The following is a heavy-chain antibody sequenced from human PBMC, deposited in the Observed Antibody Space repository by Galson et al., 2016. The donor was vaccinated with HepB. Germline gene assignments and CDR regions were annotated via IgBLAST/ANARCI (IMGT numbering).Heavy chain of an antibody. V-gene: IGHV5-51*01. CDR3: ARRWYYDFWSGYFTGWFDP. CDR1: GYSFTSYW. D-gene: IGHD3-3*01. J-gene: IGHJ5*02. CDR2: IYPGDSDT. Sequence: QSGAEVKKPGESLKISCKGSGYSFTSYWISWVRQMPGKGLEWMGIIYPGDSDTRYSPSFQGQVTISADKSISTAYLQWSSLKASDTAMDYCARRWYYDFWSGYFTGWFDPWGQGTLVTVSS.